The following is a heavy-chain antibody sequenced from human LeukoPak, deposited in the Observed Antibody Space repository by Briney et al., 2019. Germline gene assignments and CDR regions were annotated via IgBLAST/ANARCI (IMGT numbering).Heavy chain of an antibody. CDR1: GGSFSGYY. Sequence: SETLSLTCAVYGGSFSGYYWSWIRQPPGKGLEWIGEINHSGSTNYNPSLKSRVTISVDTSKNQFSLKLSSVTAADTAVYYCARAGRGSGWYACDYWGRGTLVTVSS. CDR3: ARAGRGSGWYACDY. CDR2: INHSGST. J-gene: IGHJ4*02. V-gene: IGHV4-34*01. D-gene: IGHD6-19*01.